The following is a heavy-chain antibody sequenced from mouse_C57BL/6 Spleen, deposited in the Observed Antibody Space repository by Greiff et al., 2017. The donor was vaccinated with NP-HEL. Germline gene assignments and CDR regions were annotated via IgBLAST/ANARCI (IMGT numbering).Heavy chain of an antibody. Sequence: EVQLQQSGAELVRPGASVKLSCTASGFNIKDYYMHWVKQRPEQGLEWIGRIDPEDGDTEYAQKFQGKATMTADTSSNTAYLQLSSLTSEDTAVYYCTRDYYYGSSYPFAYWGQGTLVTVSA. CDR3: TRDYYYGSSYPFAY. CDR2: IDPEDGDT. J-gene: IGHJ3*01. CDR1: GFNIKDYY. V-gene: IGHV14-1*01. D-gene: IGHD1-1*01.